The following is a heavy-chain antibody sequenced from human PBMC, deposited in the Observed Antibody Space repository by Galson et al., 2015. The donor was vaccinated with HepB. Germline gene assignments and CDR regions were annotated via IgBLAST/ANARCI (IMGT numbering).Heavy chain of an antibody. J-gene: IGHJ3*02. CDR1: GGSFSGYY. D-gene: IGHD4-23*01. Sequence: SETLSLTCAVYGGSFSGYYWSWIRQPPGKGLEWIGEINHSGSTNYNPSLKSRVTISVDTSKNQFSLKLSSVTAADTAVYYCARGGRTTVVTPEFEYAAFDIWGQGTMVTVPS. V-gene: IGHV4-34*01. CDR2: INHSGST. CDR3: ARGGRTTVVTPEFEYAAFDI.